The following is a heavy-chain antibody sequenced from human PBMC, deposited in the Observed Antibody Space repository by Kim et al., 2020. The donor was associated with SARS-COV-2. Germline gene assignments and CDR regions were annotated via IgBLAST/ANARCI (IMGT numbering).Heavy chain of an antibody. V-gene: IGHV4-30-2*05. CDR3: ARELAAADFFLNWFDP. J-gene: IGHJ5*02. Sequence: SLKSRVTISVDTSKNQFSLKLSSVTAADTAVYYCARELAAADFFLNWFDPWGQGTLVTVSS. D-gene: IGHD6-13*01.